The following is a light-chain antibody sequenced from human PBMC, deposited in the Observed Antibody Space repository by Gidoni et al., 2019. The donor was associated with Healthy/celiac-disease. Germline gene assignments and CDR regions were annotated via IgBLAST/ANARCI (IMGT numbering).Light chain of an antibody. CDR3: QQYGSSPLT. V-gene: IGKV3-20*01. J-gene: IGKJ4*01. CDR1: QSVSSSY. Sequence: EIGLTHSQGTLSLSPGEKATLSCRASQSVSSSYLAWYQQKPGQAPRLLIYGASSRATGIPDRFSGSGSGTDFTLTISRLEPEDFAVYYCQQYGSSPLTFGGGTKVEIK. CDR2: GAS.